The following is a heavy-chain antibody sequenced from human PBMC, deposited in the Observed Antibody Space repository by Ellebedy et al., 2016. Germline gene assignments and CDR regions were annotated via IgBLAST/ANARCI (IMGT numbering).Heavy chain of an antibody. J-gene: IGHJ4*02. V-gene: IGHV3-23*01. Sequence: GGSLRLXXGASGFTFVDYAMSWVRQAPGKWLEWVSALSGDGVSTYYADFLEGRFTISRDNSKNTVSLQMNSLRAEDAAIYYCAREDCVTTNCYGRPSGDFDFWGQGALVTVSS. CDR1: GFTFVDYA. CDR2: LSGDGVST. CDR3: AREDCVTTNCYGRPSGDFDF. D-gene: IGHD2-2*01.